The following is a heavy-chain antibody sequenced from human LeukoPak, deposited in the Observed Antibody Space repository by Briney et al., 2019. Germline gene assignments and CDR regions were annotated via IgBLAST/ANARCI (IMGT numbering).Heavy chain of an antibody. CDR1: GFTFSNAW. CDR3: TTALRGGGSPGENY. Sequence: GGSLRLSCAASGFTFSNAWMSWVRQAPGKGLEWAGRIKSKTDGGTTDYAAPVKGRFTISRDDSKNTLYLQMNSLKTEDTAVYYSTTALRGGGSPGENYWGQGTLVTVSS. CDR2: IKSKTDGGTT. D-gene: IGHD2-15*01. V-gene: IGHV3-15*01. J-gene: IGHJ4*02.